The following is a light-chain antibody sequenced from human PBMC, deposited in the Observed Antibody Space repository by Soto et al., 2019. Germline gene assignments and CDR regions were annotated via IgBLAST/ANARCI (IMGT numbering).Light chain of an antibody. CDR3: LQDYNYLWT. Sequence: AIQMTQSPSSLSASVGDRVTITCRASQGIRSDLGWYQQKPGKAPNLLIYAASSLQSGVPSRFSGSGSGTDFTLTISSLQPEDFATYYCLQDYNYLWTFGQGTKVEIK. J-gene: IGKJ1*01. CDR2: AAS. CDR1: QGIRSD. V-gene: IGKV1-6*01.